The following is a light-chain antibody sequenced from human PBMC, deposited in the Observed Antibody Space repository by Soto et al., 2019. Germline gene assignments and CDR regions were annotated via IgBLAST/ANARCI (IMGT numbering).Light chain of an antibody. CDR1: QTISSW. J-gene: IGKJ1*01. CDR3: QLYNSYSEG. CDR2: KAS. Sequence: IQVTQSPATVSGSIGDRVTITFRASQTISSWLAWYQQKPGKAPKLLIYKASTLKSGVPSRFSGRGSGQEFTLTISSPQPDALATHYRQLYNSYSEGFGQGTNVDI. V-gene: IGKV1-5*03.